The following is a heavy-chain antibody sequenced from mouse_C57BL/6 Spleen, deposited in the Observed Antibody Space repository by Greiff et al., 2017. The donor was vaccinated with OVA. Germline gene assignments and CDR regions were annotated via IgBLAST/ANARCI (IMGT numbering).Heavy chain of an antibody. J-gene: IGHJ4*01. D-gene: IGHD2-2*01. CDR3: ARVGYDTLYYYAMDY. Sequence: QVQLKESDAELVKPGASVKISCKVSGYTFTDHTIHWMKQRPEQGLEWIGYIYPRDGSTKYNEKFKGKATLTADKSSSTAYMQLNSLTSEVSAVYFCARVGYDTLYYYAMDYWGQGTSVTVSS. CDR1: GYTFTDHT. V-gene: IGHV1-78*01. CDR2: IYPRDGST.